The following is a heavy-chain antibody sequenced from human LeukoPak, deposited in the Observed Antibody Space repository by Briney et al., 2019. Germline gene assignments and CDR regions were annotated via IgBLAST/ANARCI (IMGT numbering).Heavy chain of an antibody. Sequence: PGGSLRLSCAASGFTFSNYAMSWVRQAPGKGLEWVSGIGGSGGSTYYADSVKGRLTISRDNSKNRLYLQMNSLRADDTAVYYCAKEGSTDPRNYFDYWGQGTLVTVSS. V-gene: IGHV3-23*01. CDR2: IGGSGGST. J-gene: IGHJ4*02. D-gene: IGHD4-17*01. CDR1: GFTFSNYA. CDR3: AKEGSTDPRNYFDY.